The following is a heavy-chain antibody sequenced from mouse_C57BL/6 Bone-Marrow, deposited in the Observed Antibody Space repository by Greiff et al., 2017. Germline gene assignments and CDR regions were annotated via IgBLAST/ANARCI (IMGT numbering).Heavy chain of an antibody. D-gene: IGHD1-1*01. Sequence: LVESGAELARPGASVKLSCKASGYTFTSYGISWVKQRTGQGLEWIGEIYPRSGNTYYNEKFKGKATLTADKSSSTAYMELRSLTSEDSAVYFCARRGGVYYGSSLFDYWGQGTTLTVSS. J-gene: IGHJ2*01. CDR3: ARRGGVYYGSSLFDY. CDR1: GYTFTSYG. CDR2: IYPRSGNT. V-gene: IGHV1-81*01.